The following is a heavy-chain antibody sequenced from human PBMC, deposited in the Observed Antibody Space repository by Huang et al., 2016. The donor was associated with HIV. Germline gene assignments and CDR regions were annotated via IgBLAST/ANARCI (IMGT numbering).Heavy chain of an antibody. Sequence: EVQLVQSGAVVKKPGESLKISCKGSGYTFNGYWIGWVRQRPGKGREVMGIIYPGDSDTTYSPSFQGQVTISADKSISTAYLQWSGLKASDTAMYYCARQGVGDFVVEPTGLGAFDIWGQGTMVTVSS. CDR1: GYTFNGYW. CDR3: ARQGVGDFVVEPTGLGAFDI. V-gene: IGHV5-51*01. D-gene: IGHD2-2*01. CDR2: IYPGDSDT. J-gene: IGHJ3*02.